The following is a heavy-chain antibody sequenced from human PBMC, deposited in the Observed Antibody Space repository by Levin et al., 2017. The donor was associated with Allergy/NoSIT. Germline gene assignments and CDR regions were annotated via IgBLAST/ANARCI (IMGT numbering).Heavy chain of an antibody. CDR1: GFTFNSYA. V-gene: IGHV3-23*01. J-gene: IGHJ5*02. CDR3: AGCRVEPTAPGWCNWFDP. Sequence: SLLLSCAASGFTFNSYAMNWVRQAPGPFLYLFSLLPLFFPFPSSSSSFKGRFTISRDNSKSTLSLQMDSLRAEDTGLYFCAGCRVEPTAPGWCNWFDPWGQGTLVTVSS. CDR2: LPLFFPFP. D-gene: IGHD6-13*01.